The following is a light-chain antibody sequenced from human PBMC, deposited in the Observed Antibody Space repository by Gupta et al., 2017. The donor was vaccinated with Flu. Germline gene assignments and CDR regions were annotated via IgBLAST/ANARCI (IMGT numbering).Light chain of an antibody. CDR3: SSYTSDTALYA. V-gene: IGLV2-14*01. CDR2: DVR. Sequence: QSALPHPASVSGSPGQSITISCTGTSRDVGGYNNVSWYLQHPAKAPKLLIYDVRNRPSGVSNRFAGSKSGNTASLNITGLQAEDEADYYCSSYTSDTALYAFGTGTKVTVL. CDR1: SRDVGGYNN. J-gene: IGLJ1*01.